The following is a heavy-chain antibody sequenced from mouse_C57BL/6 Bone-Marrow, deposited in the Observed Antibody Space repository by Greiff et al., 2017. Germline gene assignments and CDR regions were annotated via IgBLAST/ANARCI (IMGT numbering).Heavy chain of an antibody. Sequence: QVQLQQPGAELVMPGASVKLSCKASGYTFTSYWMHWVKQRPGQGLEWIGEIDPSDSYTNYNQKFKGKSTLTVDKSSSTAYMQLSSLTSEDSAVYYCAREGHYYCGPWFAYWGQGTLVTVSA. CDR2: IDPSDSYT. V-gene: IGHV1-69*01. D-gene: IGHD1-1*01. CDR1: GYTFTSYW. CDR3: AREGHYYCGPWFAY. J-gene: IGHJ3*01.